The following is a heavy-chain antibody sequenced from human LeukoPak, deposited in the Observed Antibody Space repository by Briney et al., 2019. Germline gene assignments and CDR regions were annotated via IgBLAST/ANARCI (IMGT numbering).Heavy chain of an antibody. D-gene: IGHD4-23*01. Sequence: ASVKVSCKASGYTFTSYYMHWARQAPGQGLEWMGIINPSGGSTSYAQKFQGRVTMTRDTSTSTVYMELSSLRSEDTAVYYCARGRSDYGGNFYFDYWGQGTLVTVSS. CDR1: GYTFTSYY. CDR3: ARGRSDYGGNFYFDY. CDR2: INPSGGST. J-gene: IGHJ4*02. V-gene: IGHV1-46*01.